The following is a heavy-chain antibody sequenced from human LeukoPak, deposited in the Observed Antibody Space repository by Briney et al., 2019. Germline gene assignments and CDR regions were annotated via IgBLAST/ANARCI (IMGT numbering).Heavy chain of an antibody. CDR2: IYSGGST. D-gene: IGHD4-11*01. CDR3: SRSSRGMTTSAFDY. J-gene: IGHJ4*02. Sequence: GGSLRLSCAASGFTVSSNYMSWVRQAPGKGLEWVSVIYSGGSTYYADSVKGRFIMSRDNSKNTVYLLMNSLRAEDTAVYYCSRSSRGMTTSAFDYWGQGTLVTVSS. CDR1: GFTVSSNY. V-gene: IGHV3-53*01.